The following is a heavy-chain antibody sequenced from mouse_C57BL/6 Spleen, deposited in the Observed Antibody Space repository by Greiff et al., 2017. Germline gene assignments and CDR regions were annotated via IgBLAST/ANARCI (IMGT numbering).Heavy chain of an antibody. CDR2: IYPGDGDT. CDR3: AREGMVTLYYYAMDY. D-gene: IGHD2-3*01. V-gene: IGHV1-82*01. J-gene: IGHJ4*01. Sequence: QVQLQQSGPELVKPGASVKISCKASGYAFSSSWMNWVKQRPGKGLEWIGRIYPGDGDTNYNGKFKGKATLTADKSSSTAYMQLSSLTSEDSAVYFCAREGMVTLYYYAMDYWGQGTSVTVSS. CDR1: GYAFSSSW.